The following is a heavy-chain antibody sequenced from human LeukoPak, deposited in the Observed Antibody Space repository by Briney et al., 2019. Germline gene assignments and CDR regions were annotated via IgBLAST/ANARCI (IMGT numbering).Heavy chain of an antibody. CDR3: VRHRPLYSSSWLNWFDP. CDR1: GGSISSSNYY. D-gene: IGHD6-13*01. CDR2: IYYSGST. Sequence: PSETLSLTCTVSGGSISSSNYYWGWIRQPPGKGLEWFGSIYYSGSTYYNPSLKSRVTISVDTSKNQFSLKLSSVTAADTAVYYCVRHRPLYSSSWLNWFDPWGQGTLVTVSS. J-gene: IGHJ5*02. V-gene: IGHV4-39*01.